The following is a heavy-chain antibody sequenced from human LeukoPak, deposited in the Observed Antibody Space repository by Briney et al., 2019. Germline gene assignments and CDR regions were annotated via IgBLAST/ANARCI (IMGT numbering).Heavy chain of an antibody. Sequence: SQTLSLTCTVSGGSVSSGNYYWSWIRQPPGKGLEWIGYIYYSGSTNYNPSLKSRVTISVDTSKNQFSLKLSSVTAADTAVYYCARQYYYDSSGYFGFDYWGQGTLVTVSS. J-gene: IGHJ4*02. CDR3: ARQYYYDSSGYFGFDY. D-gene: IGHD3-22*01. V-gene: IGHV4-61*01. CDR1: GGSVSSGNYY. CDR2: IYYSGST.